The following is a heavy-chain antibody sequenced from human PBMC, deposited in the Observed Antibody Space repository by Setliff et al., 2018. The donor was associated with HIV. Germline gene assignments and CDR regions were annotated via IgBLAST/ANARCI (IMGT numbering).Heavy chain of an antibody. D-gene: IGHD6-19*01. CDR2: FDPQDGET. CDR3: ARAPYRSGWYGVDY. V-gene: IGHV1-24*01. Sequence: ASVKVSCKVYGYTLSELSIHWVRQAPGKGLEWMGYFDPQDGETVYAQKFQGRVTLTEDTSTGTAYMELSGLRSEDTAFYYCARAPYRSGWYGVDYWGRGTLVTVSS. CDR1: GYTLSELS. J-gene: IGHJ4*02.